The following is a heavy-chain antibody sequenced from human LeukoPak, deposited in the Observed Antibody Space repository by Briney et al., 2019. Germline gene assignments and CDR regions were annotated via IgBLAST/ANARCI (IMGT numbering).Heavy chain of an antibody. D-gene: IGHD2-15*01. Sequence: PGGSLRLSCAASGLTFNNYAMSWVRQAPGKGLEWVANIMQDGSGKYYVDSVKGRFTISRDNAKNSLYLQMNSLRAGDTAVYYCAKLGSGYFDYWGQGTLVTVSS. V-gene: IGHV3-7*01. J-gene: IGHJ4*02. CDR3: AKLGSGYFDY. CDR2: IMQDGSGK. CDR1: GLTFNNYA.